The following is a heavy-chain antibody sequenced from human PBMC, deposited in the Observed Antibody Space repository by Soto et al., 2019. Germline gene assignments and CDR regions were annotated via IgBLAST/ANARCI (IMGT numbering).Heavy chain of an antibody. CDR3: ARSTHDYYDSSGYSF. Sequence: GGSLRLSCAASGFTFSSYAMHWVRQAPGKGLEWVAVISYDGSNKYYADSVKGRFTISRDNSKNTLYLQMNSLRAEDTAVYYCARSTHDYYDSSGYSFWGQGTLVTVSS. D-gene: IGHD3-22*01. CDR1: GFTFSSYA. J-gene: IGHJ4*02. V-gene: IGHV3-30-3*01. CDR2: ISYDGSNK.